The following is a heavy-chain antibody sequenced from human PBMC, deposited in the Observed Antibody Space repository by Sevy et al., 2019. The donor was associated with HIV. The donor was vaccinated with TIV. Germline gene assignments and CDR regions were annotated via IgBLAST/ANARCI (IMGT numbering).Heavy chain of an antibody. Sequence: GGSLRLSCADSGFTFIDYAMHWVRQAPGKGLEWVAVISDDGSKTYYADSVNGRSTISRDNSKNTLYLQMNSLRADDTAVYYCARGRVTSHYFDYWGQGTLVTVSS. CDR1: GFTFIDYA. V-gene: IGHV3-30*04. CDR3: ARGRVTSHYFDY. J-gene: IGHJ4*02. D-gene: IGHD2-21*02. CDR2: ISDDGSKT.